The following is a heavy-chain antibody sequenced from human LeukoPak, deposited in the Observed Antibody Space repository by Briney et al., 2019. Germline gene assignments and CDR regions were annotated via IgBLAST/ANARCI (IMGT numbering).Heavy chain of an antibody. CDR3: ARQGGSAGGAFDI. CDR2: IYHSGST. CDR1: GYSISSGYY. V-gene: IGHV4-38-2*01. J-gene: IGHJ3*02. Sequence: PSETLSLTCAVSGYSISSGYYWGWIRQPPGKGLEWIGSIYHSGSTYYNPSLKSRVTISVDTSKDQFSLKLSSVTAADTAVYYCARQGGSAGGAFDIRGQGTMVTVSS. D-gene: IGHD3-10*01.